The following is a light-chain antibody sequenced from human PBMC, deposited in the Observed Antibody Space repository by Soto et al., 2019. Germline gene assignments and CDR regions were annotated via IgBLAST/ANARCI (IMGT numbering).Light chain of an antibody. V-gene: IGLV2-11*01. J-gene: IGLJ2*01. CDR1: TSDVGGYEY. Sequence: QSVLTQPRSVSGSPGQSVSISCTGTTSDVGGYEYVSWYQPHPDKDPQLLIFDVTKRPSGGPDRFSGSKSGNTASMTSSGLQADDEADYYCCSYAGNYTLIFGGGTKLTVL. CDR2: DVT. CDR3: CSYAGNYTLI.